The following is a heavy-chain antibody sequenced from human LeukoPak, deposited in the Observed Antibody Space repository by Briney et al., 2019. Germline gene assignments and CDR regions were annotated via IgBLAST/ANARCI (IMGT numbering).Heavy chain of an antibody. V-gene: IGHV4-59*08. CDR2: IYYSGST. D-gene: IGHD2-2*01. CDR3: ARQPDCSSTSCYSFDY. CDR1: GGSMSTYY. Sequence: SETLSLTCTVSGGSMSTYYWSWIRQPPGKGLEWIGYIYYSGSTNYSPSLKSRVTISVDTSKNQFSLKLSSVTAADTAVYYCARQPDCSSTSCYSFDYWGQGTLVTVSS. J-gene: IGHJ4*02.